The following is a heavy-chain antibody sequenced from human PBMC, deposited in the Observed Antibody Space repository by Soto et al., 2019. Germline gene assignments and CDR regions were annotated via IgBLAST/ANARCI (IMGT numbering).Heavy chain of an antibody. V-gene: IGHV1-69*12. J-gene: IGHJ6*01. CDR1: GGTFSNYA. Sequence: QVQLVQSGAEVKKPGSSVKVSCKASGGTFSNYALISWVRLAPGQGLEWMGGIIPIDATVNYAQKFQGRITITAYELRSTSNMVLVSRRSEDTAVYSCARDLLGFGYTYGDVWGQGTTVTVSS. CDR2: IIPIDATV. CDR3: ARDLLGFGYTYGDV. D-gene: IGHD3-10*01.